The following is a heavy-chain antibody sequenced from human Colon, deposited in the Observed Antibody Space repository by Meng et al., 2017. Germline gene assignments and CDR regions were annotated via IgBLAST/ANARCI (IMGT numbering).Heavy chain of an antibody. CDR2: ISGSGGST. D-gene: IGHD3-16*02. V-gene: IGHV3-23*01. Sequence: GGPLRLSCAASGFTFSSYAMSWVRQAPGKGLEWVSAISGSGGSTYYADSVKGRFTISRDNSKNTLYLQMNSLRAEDTAVYYCAKGASMITFGGVIAPIDYWGQGTLVTVSS. CDR3: AKGASMITFGGVIAPIDY. J-gene: IGHJ4*02. CDR1: GFTFSSYA.